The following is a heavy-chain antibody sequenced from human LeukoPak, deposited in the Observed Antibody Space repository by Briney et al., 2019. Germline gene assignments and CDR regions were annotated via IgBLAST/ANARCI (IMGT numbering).Heavy chain of an antibody. CDR1: GYTFTGYY. V-gene: IGHV1-46*01. CDR3: ARTAARRFDY. D-gene: IGHD6-6*01. CDR2: INPSGGST. J-gene: IGHJ4*02. Sequence: ASVKVSCRASGYTFTGYYMSWVRQAPGQGLEWMGIINPSGGSTSYAQKFQGRVTMTRDTSTSTVYMELSSLRSDDTAVYYCARTAARRFDYWGQGTLVTVSS.